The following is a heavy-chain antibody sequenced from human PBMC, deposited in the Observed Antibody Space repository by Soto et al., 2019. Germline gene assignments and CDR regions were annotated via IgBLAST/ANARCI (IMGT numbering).Heavy chain of an antibody. V-gene: IGHV1-69*01. CDR1: GGTFSSYA. CDR3: ARDAGYSGYDSYWYFDL. D-gene: IGHD5-12*01. J-gene: IGHJ2*01. Sequence: QVQLVQSGAEVKKPGSSVKVSCKASGGTFSSYAISWVRQAPGQGLEWMGGIIPIFGTANYAQKFQGSVTITADESTSTDYMELSSLRSEDTAVYYCARDAGYSGYDSYWYFDLWGRGTLVTVSS. CDR2: IIPIFGTA.